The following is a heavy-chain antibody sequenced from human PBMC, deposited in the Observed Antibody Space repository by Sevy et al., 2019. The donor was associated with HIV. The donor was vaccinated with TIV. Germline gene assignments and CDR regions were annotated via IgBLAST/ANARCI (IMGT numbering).Heavy chain of an antibody. D-gene: IGHD3-22*01. CDR2: IIPIFGTA. V-gene: IGHV1-69*13. Sequence: ASVKVSCKASGGTFSSYAISWVRQAPGQGLEWMGGIIPIFGTANYAQKFQGRVTITADESTSTVYMELSSLRSEDTAVYYCARDSSGYRVDAFDIWGQGTMVTVSS. CDR1: GGTFSSYA. J-gene: IGHJ3*02. CDR3: ARDSSGYRVDAFDI.